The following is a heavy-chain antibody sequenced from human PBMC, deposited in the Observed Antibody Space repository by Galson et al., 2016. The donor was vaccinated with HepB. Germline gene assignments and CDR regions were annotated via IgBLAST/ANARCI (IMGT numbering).Heavy chain of an antibody. Sequence: SLRLSCAASGFSFSGHGMHWLRQAPGKGLEWVAAIWHDGTNENYAASVKGRFSISGDNSKSMLYLQMDSLRAEDIAVYYCARVRSSSWFDSWGQGTLVTVS. CDR2: IWHDGTNE. CDR1: GFSFSGHG. J-gene: IGHJ5*01. CDR3: ARVRSSSWFDS. D-gene: IGHD6-13*01. V-gene: IGHV3-33*01.